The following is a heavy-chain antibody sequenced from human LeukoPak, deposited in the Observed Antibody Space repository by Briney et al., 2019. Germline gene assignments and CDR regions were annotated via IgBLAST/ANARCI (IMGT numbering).Heavy chain of an antibody. Sequence: WGSLRLSCAASGFTFSSYGMHWVRQAPGKGLEWVAVISYDGSNKYYADSVKGRFTISRDNSKNTLYLQMNSLRAEDTAVYYCAKADYWGQGTLVTVSS. CDR1: GFTFSSYG. J-gene: IGHJ4*02. CDR2: ISYDGSNK. CDR3: AKADY. V-gene: IGHV3-30*18.